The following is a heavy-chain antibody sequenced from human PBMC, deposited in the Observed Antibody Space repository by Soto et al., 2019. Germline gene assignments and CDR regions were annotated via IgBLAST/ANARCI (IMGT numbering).Heavy chain of an antibody. CDR1: GFMFSAYT. Sequence: PGGSLRLSCAASGFMFSAYTMNWVRQAPGKGLEWLSLISWDGGSIDYADSIKGRFTVSRDNSKNSLYLHMNSLKTEDTAIYYCAKEGNGGSSLDHWGQGTLVTVSS. CDR2: ISWDGGSI. J-gene: IGHJ4*02. V-gene: IGHV3-43*01. CDR3: AKEGNGGSSLDH. D-gene: IGHD2-15*01.